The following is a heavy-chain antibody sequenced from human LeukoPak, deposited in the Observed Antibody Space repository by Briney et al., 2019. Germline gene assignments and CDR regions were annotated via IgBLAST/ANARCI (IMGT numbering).Heavy chain of an antibody. V-gene: IGHV3-33*06. J-gene: IGHJ4*02. D-gene: IGHD2-2*02. CDR3: AKAGIPAAIPVSFDY. CDR1: GFTFSSYG. Sequence: GGSLRLSCAASGFTFSSYGMHWVRQAPGKGLEWVAVIWYDGSNKYYADSVKGRFTISRDNSKNTLYLQMNSLRAEDTAVYYCAKAGIPAAIPVSFDYWGQGTLVTVSS. CDR2: IWYDGSNK.